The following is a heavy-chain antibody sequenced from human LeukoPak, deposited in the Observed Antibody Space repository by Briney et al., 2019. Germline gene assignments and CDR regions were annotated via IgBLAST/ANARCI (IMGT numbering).Heavy chain of an antibody. CDR2: IYPGDSDT. CDR1: GYSFTSYW. V-gene: IGHV5-51*01. CDR3: ARLRITGTTYDAFDI. J-gene: IGHJ3*02. Sequence: GESLKISCKGSGYSFTSYWIGWVRQTPGKGLEWMGIIYPGDSDTRYSPSFQGQVTISADKSISTAYLQWSSLKASDTAMYYCARLRITGTTYDAFDIWGQGTMVTVSS. D-gene: IGHD1-20*01.